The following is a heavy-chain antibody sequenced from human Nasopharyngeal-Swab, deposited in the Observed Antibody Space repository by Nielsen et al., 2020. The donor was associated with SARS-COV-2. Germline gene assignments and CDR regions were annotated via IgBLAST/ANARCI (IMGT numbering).Heavy chain of an antibody. D-gene: IGHD3-22*01. CDR1: GFTFSDYY. Sequence: GESLKISCAASGFTFSDYYMSWIRPAPGKGLEWVSYISSSGSTIYYADSVKGRFTISRDNAKNSLYLQMNSLRAEDTAVYYCARDYPIIYYYDSSGYLALDVWGKGTTVTVSS. CDR2: ISSSGSTI. J-gene: IGHJ6*04. CDR3: ARDYPIIYYYDSSGYLALDV. V-gene: IGHV3-11*01.